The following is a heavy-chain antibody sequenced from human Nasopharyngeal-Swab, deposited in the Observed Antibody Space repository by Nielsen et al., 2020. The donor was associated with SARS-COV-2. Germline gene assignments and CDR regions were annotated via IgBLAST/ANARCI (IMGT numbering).Heavy chain of an antibody. CDR3: ARDRKHGRYGMDV. CDR2: IKQDGREK. J-gene: IGHJ6*02. Sequence: GGSLRLTCAASGFTFSSYWMSWVRQAPGKGLEWVANIKQDGREKYYVDSVKGRFTISRDNAKNSLYLQMNSLRAEDTAVYYCARDRKHGRYGMDVWGQGTTVTVSS. D-gene: IGHD1-14*01. CDR1: GFTFSSYW. V-gene: IGHV3-7*01.